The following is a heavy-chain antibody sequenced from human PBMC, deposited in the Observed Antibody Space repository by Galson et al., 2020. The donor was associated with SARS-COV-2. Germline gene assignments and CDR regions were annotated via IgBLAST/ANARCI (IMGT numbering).Heavy chain of an antibody. D-gene: IGHD3-22*01. Sequence: GGSLCLTCTASGLTFGDYAMSWFRQAPGKGLEWVGFIRSKAYGGSTEYAASVNGRFTISRDDSKSIAYLQMTSLKTDDTAVYYCTRGPDYCESTSYYPFDYWGQGTLVTVSS. J-gene: IGHJ4*02. CDR3: TRGPDYCESTSYYPFDY. V-gene: IGHV3-49*03. CDR2: IRSKAYGGST. CDR1: GLTFGDYA.